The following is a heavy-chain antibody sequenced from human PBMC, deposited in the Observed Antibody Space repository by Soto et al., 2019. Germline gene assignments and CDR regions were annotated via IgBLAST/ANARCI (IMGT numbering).Heavy chain of an antibody. CDR3: AKDIQGRGATTGDDAFDI. CDR2: ISSSGGTT. J-gene: IGHJ3*02. V-gene: IGHV3-23*01. D-gene: IGHD1-1*01. CDR1: EFTFSNYA. Sequence: SLRLSCVGSEFTFSNYAMNWVRQAPGEGPEWVSLISSSGGTTYYADSVKGRFSISRDNSKNTLYLQMNSLRVEDTAIYYCAKDIQGRGATTGDDAFDIWGQGTMVTVSS.